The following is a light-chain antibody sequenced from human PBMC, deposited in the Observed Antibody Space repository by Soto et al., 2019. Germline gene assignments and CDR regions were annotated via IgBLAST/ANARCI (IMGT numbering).Light chain of an antibody. Sequence: EIVLTQSPGTLSLSPGERATLSCRASQSVSSSYLAWYQQKPGQAPRLLIYDASKRSTGIPHRFSGSGSGTDFTLTISSLEPEDFVVYSCQQYGSSPYTFGKGTKLEIK. CDR1: QSVSSSY. CDR3: QQYGSSPYT. J-gene: IGKJ2*01. CDR2: DAS. V-gene: IGKV3-20*01.